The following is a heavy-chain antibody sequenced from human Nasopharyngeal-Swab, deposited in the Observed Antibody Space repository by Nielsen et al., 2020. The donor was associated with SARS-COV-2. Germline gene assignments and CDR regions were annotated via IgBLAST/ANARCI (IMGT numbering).Heavy chain of an antibody. CDR3: ARGVGFLAYYFDY. CDR1: GFTFDDYA. D-gene: IGHD3-3*01. J-gene: IGHJ4*02. Sequence: SLKISCAASGFTFDDYAMHWVRQAPGKGLEWVSGISWNSGSIGYADSVKGRFTISRDNAKNSLYLQMNSLRAEDTALYYCARGVGFLAYYFDYWGQGTLVTVSS. CDR2: ISWNSGSI. V-gene: IGHV3-9*01.